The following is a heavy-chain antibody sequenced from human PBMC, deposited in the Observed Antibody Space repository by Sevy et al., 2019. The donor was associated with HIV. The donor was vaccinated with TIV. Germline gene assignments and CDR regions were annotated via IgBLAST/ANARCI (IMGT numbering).Heavy chain of an antibody. Sequence: ASVKVSCKASGYTFTGYYMHWVRQAPGQRLEWMGWINPNSGGTNYAQKFQGRVTMTRDTSISTAYMELSRLRSDDTAVYYCARDRGTVTTDFDYWGQGTLVTVSS. J-gene: IGHJ4*02. D-gene: IGHD4-4*01. V-gene: IGHV1-2*02. CDR1: GYTFTGYY. CDR2: INPNSGGT. CDR3: ARDRGTVTTDFDY.